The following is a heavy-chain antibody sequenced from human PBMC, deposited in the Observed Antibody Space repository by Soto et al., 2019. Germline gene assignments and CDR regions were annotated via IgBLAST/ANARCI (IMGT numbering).Heavy chain of an antibody. D-gene: IGHD2-15*01. J-gene: IGHJ6*02. Sequence: GGSLRLSCAASGFTFSSYGMHWVRQAPGKGLEWVAVISYDGSNKYYADSVKGRFTISRDNSKNTLYLQMNSLRAEDTAVYYCAKDSVGYCSGGSCYTAARGFYYYYGMDVWGQGTTVTVSS. CDR2: ISYDGSNK. CDR3: AKDSVGYCSGGSCYTAARGFYYYYGMDV. CDR1: GFTFSSYG. V-gene: IGHV3-30*18.